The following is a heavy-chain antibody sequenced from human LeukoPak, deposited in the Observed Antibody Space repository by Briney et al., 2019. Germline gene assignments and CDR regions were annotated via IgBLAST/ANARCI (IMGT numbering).Heavy chain of an antibody. CDR3: ARDGIAAAGTFYYYYYMDV. CDR1: GGTFSSYA. V-gene: IGHV1-69*06. D-gene: IGHD6-13*01. J-gene: IGHJ6*03. Sequence: ASVKVSCKASGGTFSSYAISWVRQAPGQGLEWMGGIIPIFGTANYAQKFQGRVTITADKSTSTAYMELSSLRSEDTAVYYCARDGIAAAGTFYYYYYMDVWGKGTTVTVSS. CDR2: IIPIFGTA.